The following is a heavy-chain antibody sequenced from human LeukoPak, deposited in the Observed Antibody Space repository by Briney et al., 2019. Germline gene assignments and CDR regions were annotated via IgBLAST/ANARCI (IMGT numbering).Heavy chain of an antibody. CDR2: ISSSSSTI. CDR1: GFTFSSYS. Sequence: PGGSLRLSCAASGFTFSSYSMNWVRQAPGKGLEWDSYISSSSSTIYYADSVKGRFTISRDNAKNSLYLQMNSLRDEDTAVYYCARAAMVRGVIIPHFDYWAQGTLVTVSS. CDR3: ARAAMVRGVIIPHFDY. V-gene: IGHV3-48*02. J-gene: IGHJ4*02. D-gene: IGHD3-10*01.